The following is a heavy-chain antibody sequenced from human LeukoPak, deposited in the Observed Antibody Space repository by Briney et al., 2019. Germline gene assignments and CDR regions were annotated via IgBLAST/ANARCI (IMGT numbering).Heavy chain of an antibody. D-gene: IGHD3-9*01. CDR3: ARVTPQTGYSFDY. Sequence: VASVKVSCKASGYTFTIYGISWVRQGPGQGLGWMGWISAYNGNTNYAQKLQGRVTMTTDTSTSTAYMELRSLRSDDTAVYYCARVTPQTGYSFDYWGQGTLVTVSS. V-gene: IGHV1-18*01. CDR2: ISAYNGNT. J-gene: IGHJ4*02. CDR1: GYTFTIYG.